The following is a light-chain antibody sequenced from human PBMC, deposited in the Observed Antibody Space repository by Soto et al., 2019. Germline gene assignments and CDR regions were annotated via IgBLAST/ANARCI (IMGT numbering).Light chain of an antibody. CDR3: LFSYGGPRV. CDR1: TGDVTSGHF. Sequence: QAVVTQESSLTVSPGGTVTLTCGSSTGDVTSGHFPYWFQQKSGQAPRTLIYETSNRHPWTPARFSGSLLGGKAALTLSGAQPEDEADYYCLFSYGGPRVFGGGTKLTVL. J-gene: IGLJ3*02. V-gene: IGLV7-46*01. CDR2: ETS.